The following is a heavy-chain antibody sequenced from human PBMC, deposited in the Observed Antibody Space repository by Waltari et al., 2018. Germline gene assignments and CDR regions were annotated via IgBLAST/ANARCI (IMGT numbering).Heavy chain of an antibody. V-gene: IGHV4-38-2*01. CDR2: IYHSGST. CDR1: GYSLSSGYY. Sequence: QVQLHESGPGLVKPSETLSLTCAVSGYSLSSGYYWGWIRQPPGKGLEWIGNIYHSGSTYYNPSLKSRVTISVDTSKNQFSLKLSSVTAADTAVYYCARHVYTTLDYWGQGTLVTVSS. D-gene: IGHD3-16*01. CDR3: ARHVYTTLDY. J-gene: IGHJ4*02.